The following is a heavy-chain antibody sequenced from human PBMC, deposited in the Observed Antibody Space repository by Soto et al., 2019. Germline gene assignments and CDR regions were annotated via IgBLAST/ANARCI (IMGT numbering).Heavy chain of an antibody. V-gene: IGHV4-59*08. CDR1: GGSISTYY. J-gene: IGHJ4*02. CDR3: ARPGLDMATTPFDY. Sequence: QVQLQESGPGLVKPSETLSLTCTVSGGSISTYYWNWIRQPPGKGLEWIGYIYYTGSTKYNPSRKSRGTIAVDTSKNQFSLKLSSVTAADTAVYYCARPGLDMATTPFDYWGQGTLVTVSS. CDR2: IYYTGST. D-gene: IGHD5-12*01.